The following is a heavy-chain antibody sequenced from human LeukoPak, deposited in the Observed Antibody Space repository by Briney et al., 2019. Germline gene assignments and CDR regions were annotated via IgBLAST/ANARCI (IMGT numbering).Heavy chain of an antibody. J-gene: IGHJ4*02. D-gene: IGHD1-26*01. CDR3: ARMLEYSGSTGDSN. CDR2: IIPIFGTA. Sequence: SVKVSCKASGGTFSSYAISWVRQAPGQGLEWMGRIIPIFGTANYAQKFQGRVTITTDESTSTAHMELSSLRSENMAVYYCARMLEYSGSTGDSNWGQGTLVTVSS. CDR1: GGTFSSYA. V-gene: IGHV1-69*05.